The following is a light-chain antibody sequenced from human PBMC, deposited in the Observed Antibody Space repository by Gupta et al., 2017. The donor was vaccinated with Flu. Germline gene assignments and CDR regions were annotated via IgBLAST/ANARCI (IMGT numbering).Light chain of an antibody. J-gene: IGKJ2*01. CDR1: QHRNSW. V-gene: IGKV1-12*01. Sequence: PTTVSPSASDCGTITCRASQHRNSWLAWYQQRPGQAPRRLIYAASTLECGVPERFSGTGYGTDFTLTISRVEPEDVAAYFCLQGNSFPHAFGEGTKVEI. CDR2: AAS. CDR3: LQGNSFPHA.